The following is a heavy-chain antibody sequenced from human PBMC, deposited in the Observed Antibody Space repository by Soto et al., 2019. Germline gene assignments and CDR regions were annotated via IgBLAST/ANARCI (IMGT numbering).Heavy chain of an antibody. CDR1: GYTFTSYD. D-gene: IGHD3-10*01. CDR3: ARDPGWFGELLSWFDP. J-gene: IGHJ5*02. CDR2: MSAYNGNT. Sequence: GASVKVSCKASGYTFTSYDINWVRQATGQGLEWMGWMSAYNGNTAYAQKLQGRVTMTTDTSTSTAYMELRSLRSDDTAVYYCARDPGWFGELLSWFDPWGQGTLVTVSS. V-gene: IGHV1-18*01.